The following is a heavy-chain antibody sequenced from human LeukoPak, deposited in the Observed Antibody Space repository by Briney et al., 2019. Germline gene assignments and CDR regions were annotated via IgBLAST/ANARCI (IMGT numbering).Heavy chain of an antibody. CDR3: ARGMDDSSGWYSWSYYYYYMDV. V-gene: IGHV7-4-1*02. Sequence: ASVKVSCKASGYTFISYAMNWVRQAPGQGLEWMGWINTNTGNPAYAQGFTGRFVFSLDTSVSTAYLQISSLKAEDTAVYYCARGMDDSSGWYSWSYYYYYMDVWGKGTTVTVSS. CDR2: INTNTGNP. CDR1: GYTFISYA. J-gene: IGHJ6*03. D-gene: IGHD6-19*01.